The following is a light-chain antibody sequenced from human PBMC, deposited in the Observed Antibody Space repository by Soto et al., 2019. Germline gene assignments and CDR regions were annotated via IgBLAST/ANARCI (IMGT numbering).Light chain of an antibody. CDR2: AAS. Sequence: EIVMTQSPATLAVSPGDRATLSCRASQSVSINLAWYQQRPGQAARLLIYAASTRATGIPARFSGSGSGTEFTLTITSLQPEDFAVYYCQQYNEWPPYTFGQGTKLEI. CDR3: QQYNEWPPYT. J-gene: IGKJ2*01. CDR1: QSVSIN. V-gene: IGKV3-15*01.